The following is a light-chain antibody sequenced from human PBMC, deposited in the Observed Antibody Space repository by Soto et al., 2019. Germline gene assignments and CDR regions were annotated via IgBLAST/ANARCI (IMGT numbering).Light chain of an antibody. CDR1: RSVSSS. CDR3: QQYNNWPPWT. CDR2: GAS. J-gene: IGKJ1*01. Sequence: PGERATLSCRASRSVSSSLVWYQQKPGQAPRLLIYGASTRATGIPARFSGSGSGTEFTLTISSLQSEDFAVYFCQQYNNWPPWTFGQGTKVDIK. V-gene: IGKV3-15*01.